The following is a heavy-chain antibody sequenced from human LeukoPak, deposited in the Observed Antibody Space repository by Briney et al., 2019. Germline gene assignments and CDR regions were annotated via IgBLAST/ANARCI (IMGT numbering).Heavy chain of an antibody. V-gene: IGHV1-46*01. Sequence: ASVKVSCKASGYTFTDYYIQWVRQAPGQGLEWMGLINPSGGSTRYTQKFQGRVTMTRDTSTTTVYMELSSLRSEDTAVYYCARDLRGRLYDSSGYSFDSWGQGTLVTVSS. CDR2: INPSGGST. J-gene: IGHJ4*02. CDR3: ARDLRGRLYDSSGYSFDS. D-gene: IGHD3-22*01. CDR1: GYTFTDYY.